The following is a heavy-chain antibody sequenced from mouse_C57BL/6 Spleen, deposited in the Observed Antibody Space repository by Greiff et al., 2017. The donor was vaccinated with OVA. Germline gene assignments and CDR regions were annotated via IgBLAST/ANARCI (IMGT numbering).Heavy chain of an antibody. V-gene: IGHV5-9-1*02. CDR2: ISSGGDYI. CDR3: TRDPGNGNYFDY. CDR1: GFTFSSYA. D-gene: IGHD2-1*01. Sequence: EVKLVESGEGLVKPGGSLKLSCAASGFTFSSYAMSWVRQTPEKRLEWVAYISSGGDYIYYADTVKGRFTISIDNARNTLYLQMSSLKSEDTAMYYCTRDPGNGNYFDYWGQGTTLTVSS. J-gene: IGHJ2*01.